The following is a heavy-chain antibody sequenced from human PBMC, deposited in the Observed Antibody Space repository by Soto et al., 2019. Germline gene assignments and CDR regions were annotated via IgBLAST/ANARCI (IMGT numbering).Heavy chain of an antibody. Sequence: SGAPMANPTETVRLPSTFWGFSITRTGMYGSWIRQTPGRAWEWLALIERDDDDKYYSTSLKTRLTISKDTRKNQVVLTMANMDPADTATYYCARSIRGPRKFNGMDVWGQGTTVTVSS. V-gene: IGHV2-70*13. D-gene: IGHD1-20*01. J-gene: IGHJ6*02. CDR1: GFSITRTGMY. CDR2: IERDDDDK. CDR3: ARSIRGPRKFNGMDV.